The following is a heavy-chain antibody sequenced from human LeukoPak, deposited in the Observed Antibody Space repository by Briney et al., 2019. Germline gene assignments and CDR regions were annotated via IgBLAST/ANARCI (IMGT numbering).Heavy chain of an antibody. Sequence: GGSLRLSCVASGFTFSTYAMSWVRQAPGKGLEWVSAISGSGGSTYYADSVKGRFTISRDNSRNTLYVQMNSLRAEDTAVYYCAKLNYVWRSYPDYWGQGTLVTVSS. CDR3: AKLNYVWRSYPDY. CDR1: GFTFSTYA. V-gene: IGHV3-23*01. CDR2: ISGSGGST. D-gene: IGHD3-16*02. J-gene: IGHJ4*02.